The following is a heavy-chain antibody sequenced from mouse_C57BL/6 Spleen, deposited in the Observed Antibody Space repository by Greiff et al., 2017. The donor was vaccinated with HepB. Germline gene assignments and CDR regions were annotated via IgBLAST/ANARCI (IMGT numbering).Heavy chain of an antibody. D-gene: IGHD1-1*01. J-gene: IGHJ1*03. Sequence: EVKLMESEGGLVQPGSSMKLSCTASGFTFSDYYMAWVRQVPEKGLEWVANINYDGSSTYYLDSLKSRFIISRDNAKNILYLQMSSLKSEDTATYYCARGYYGSEGDWYFDVWGTGTTVTVSS. V-gene: IGHV5-16*01. CDR3: ARGYYGSEGDWYFDV. CDR2: INYDGSST. CDR1: GFTFSDYY.